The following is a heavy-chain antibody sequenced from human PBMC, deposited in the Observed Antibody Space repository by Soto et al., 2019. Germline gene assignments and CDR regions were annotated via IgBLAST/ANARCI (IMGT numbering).Heavy chain of an antibody. CDR2: IHYSGTT. V-gene: IGHV4-61*01. CDR1: GGSVKSGSYY. D-gene: IGHD2-2*01. J-gene: IGHJ5*02. CDR3: ATHTTWSPGRFDP. Sequence: QVQLQESGPGLVKPSDILSLTCTVSGGSVKSGSYYWNWIRQPPGKGLEWIGYIHYSGTTRYNPSLMSRVAMSLDTSKNQFSLRLTSVTAADTAVYYCATHTTWSPGRFDPWGQGTLVTVSS.